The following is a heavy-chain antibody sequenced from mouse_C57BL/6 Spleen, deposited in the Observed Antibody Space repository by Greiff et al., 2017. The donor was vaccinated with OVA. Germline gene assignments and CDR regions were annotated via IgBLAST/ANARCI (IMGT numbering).Heavy chain of an antibody. CDR3: ASVYDGYYGNYAMDY. J-gene: IGHJ4*01. CDR1: GFSLTSYG. D-gene: IGHD2-3*01. CDR2: IWSGGST. V-gene: IGHV2-2*01. Sequence: VKVVESGPGLVQPSQSLSITCTVSGFSLTSYGVHWVRQSPGKGLEWLGVIWSGGSTDYNAAFISRLSISKDNSKSQVFFKMNSLQADDTAIYYCASVYDGYYGNYAMDYWGQGTSVTVSS.